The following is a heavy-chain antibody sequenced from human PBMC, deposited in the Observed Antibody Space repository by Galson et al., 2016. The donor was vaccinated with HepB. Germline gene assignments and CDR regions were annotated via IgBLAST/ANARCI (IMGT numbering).Heavy chain of an antibody. CDR3: ARDRGDYHGADNFEY. V-gene: IGHV3-21*01. J-gene: IGHJ4*02. D-gene: IGHD4/OR15-4a*01. CDR2: ISTTSYYI. Sequence: SLRLSCAASGFTFSSYTMNWVRQAPGKGLEWVAAISTTSYYIYYTDSVKGRFTISRDNTENSLYLQMNSLRAEDTAVYYCARDRGDYHGADNFEYWGQGTLVTVSS. CDR1: GFTFSSYT.